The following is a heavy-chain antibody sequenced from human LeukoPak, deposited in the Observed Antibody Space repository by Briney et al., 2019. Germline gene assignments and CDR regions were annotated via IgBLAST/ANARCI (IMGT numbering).Heavy chain of an antibody. Sequence: SETLSLTCTVSGGSISSYYWSWIRQPAGKGLEWIGRIYTSGSTNYNPSLKSRVTMSVDTSKNQFSLKLSSVTAADTAVYYCARDESYYGSGSYPGHRGQGTLVTVSS. CDR1: GGSISSYY. CDR3: ARDESYYGSGSYPGH. D-gene: IGHD3-10*01. V-gene: IGHV4-4*07. J-gene: IGHJ4*02. CDR2: IYTSGST.